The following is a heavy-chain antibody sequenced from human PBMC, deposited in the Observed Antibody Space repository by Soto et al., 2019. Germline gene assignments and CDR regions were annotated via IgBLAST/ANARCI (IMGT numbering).Heavy chain of an antibody. CDR2: IWHDGSDN. CDR1: GFVFSNYV. CDR3: ARDELGTVDY. D-gene: IGHD2-8*02. V-gene: IGHV3-33*01. J-gene: IGHJ4*02. Sequence: QVQLVESGGGVVQPDRSLRLSCAASGFVFSNYVMHWVRQAPGKGLEWVALIWHDGSDNFYADSVKGRFTISRDNSKNTLYLHMNSLRAADTAVYYCARDELGTVDYWGQGTLVTVSS.